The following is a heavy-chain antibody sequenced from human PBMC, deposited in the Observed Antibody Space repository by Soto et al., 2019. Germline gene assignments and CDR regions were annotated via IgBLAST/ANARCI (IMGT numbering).Heavy chain of an antibody. CDR2: IYYSGST. J-gene: IGHJ4*02. CDR1: GGSISSYY. Sequence: PSETLSLTCTVSGGSISSYYWSWIRQPPGKGLEWIGYIYYSGSTNYNPSLKSRVTISVDTSKNQFSLKLSSVTAEETAVYYCERNDYGDLSNFDYWGQETLVTVSS. V-gene: IGHV4-59*01. D-gene: IGHD4-17*01. CDR3: ERNDYGDLSNFDY.